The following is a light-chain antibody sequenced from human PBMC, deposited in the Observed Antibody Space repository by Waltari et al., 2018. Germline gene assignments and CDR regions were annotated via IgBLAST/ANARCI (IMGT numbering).Light chain of an antibody. J-gene: IGLJ2*01. CDR2: DVS. Sequence: QSALTQPASVSGSPGQSITISCTGTSRDVGGYNYVSWYQRYPGKAPKLMIYDVSKRPSGVSNRFSGSKYGNTASLTISGLQAEDEADYYCCSSAGSSTLIFGGGTKLTVL. CDR3: CSSAGSSTLI. CDR1: SRDVGGYNY. V-gene: IGLV2-23*02.